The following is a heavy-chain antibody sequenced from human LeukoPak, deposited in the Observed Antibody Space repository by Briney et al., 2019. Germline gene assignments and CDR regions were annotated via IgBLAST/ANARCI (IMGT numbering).Heavy chain of an antibody. Sequence: GASVKVSCKASGYTFTSYGISWVRQAPGQGLEWMGWISAHNGNTNYAQKLQGRVTMTTDTSTSTAYMELRSLRSDDTVVYYCARVEGSGWFLSTYYFDYWGQGTLVTVSS. J-gene: IGHJ4*02. D-gene: IGHD6-19*01. CDR3: ARVEGSGWFLSTYYFDY. V-gene: IGHV1-18*01. CDR2: ISAHNGNT. CDR1: GYTFTSYG.